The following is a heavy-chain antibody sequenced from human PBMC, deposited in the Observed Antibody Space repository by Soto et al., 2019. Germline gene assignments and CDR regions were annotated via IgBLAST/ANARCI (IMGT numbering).Heavy chain of an antibody. CDR1: GAYVSDFS. Sequence: QVQQLESGPGLVKPWDTLSLTCTVSGAYVSDFSWSWIRQPAGKGLEWIGRITVNGITQYTPSFRSRVTMLMETSRNQFSLNLQVGTGADTALYYCARESGENWAYVAPWGQGTLVTVSS. D-gene: IGHD7-27*01. V-gene: IGHV4-4*07. CDR3: ARESGENWAYVAP. J-gene: IGHJ5*02. CDR2: ITVNGIT.